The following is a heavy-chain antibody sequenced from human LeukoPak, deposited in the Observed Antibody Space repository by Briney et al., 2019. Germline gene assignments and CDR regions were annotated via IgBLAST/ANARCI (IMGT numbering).Heavy chain of an antibody. CDR1: GASISSYN. CDR2: IYSRGST. CDR3: ASAYGGNWLLDD. D-gene: IGHD5-24*01. V-gene: IGHV4-4*07. J-gene: IGHJ4*02. Sequence: SETLSLTCTVSGASISSYNWVWIRQPAGKRLEWIGRIYSRGSTDYNPSLESRVIMSVDTSKNQFSLRLSSVTAADTGVYYCASAYGGNWLLDDWGQGTLVTVSP.